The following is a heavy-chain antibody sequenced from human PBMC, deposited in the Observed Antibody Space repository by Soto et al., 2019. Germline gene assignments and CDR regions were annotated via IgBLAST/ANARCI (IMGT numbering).Heavy chain of an antibody. Sequence: PSLTCTVSGGSISSYYWSWIRQPAGKGLEWIGRIYTSGSTNYNPSLKSRVTMSVDTSKNQFSLKLSSVTAADTAVYYCARDRQQLVRGYNWFDPWGQGTLVTVSS. CDR3: ARDRQQLVRGYNWFDP. CDR1: GGSISSYY. CDR2: IYTSGST. D-gene: IGHD6-13*01. J-gene: IGHJ5*02. V-gene: IGHV4-4*07.